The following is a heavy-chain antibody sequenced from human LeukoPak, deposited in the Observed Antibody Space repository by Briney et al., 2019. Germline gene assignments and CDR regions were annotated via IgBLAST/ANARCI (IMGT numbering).Heavy chain of an antibody. Sequence: SETLSLTCSVSGGSISSHYWSWIRQPPGKGLEWIGRIYISGSTNYNSSLQSRVTMSVDTSKNQFSLKLTSVTAADTAVYYCARALNPLPGTYYFDYWGQGTLVTVSS. J-gene: IGHJ4*02. CDR3: ARALNPLPGTYYFDY. CDR2: IYISGST. CDR1: GGSISSHY. V-gene: IGHV4-4*07. D-gene: IGHD2-15*01.